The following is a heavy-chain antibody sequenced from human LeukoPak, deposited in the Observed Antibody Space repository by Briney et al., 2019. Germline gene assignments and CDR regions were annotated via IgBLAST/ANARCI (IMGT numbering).Heavy chain of an antibody. V-gene: IGHV4-59*08. D-gene: IGHD3-22*01. CDR3: ARLDYYDSSGYYYPVFDY. J-gene: IGHJ4*02. CDR1: GGSISSYY. Sequence: SETLSLTCTVSGGSISSYYWSWIRQPPGKGLEWIGYIYYSGSTNYNPSLKSRVTISVDTSKNQFSLKLSSVTAADTAVYYCARLDYYDSSGYYYPVFDYWGQGTLVTVSS. CDR2: IYYSGST.